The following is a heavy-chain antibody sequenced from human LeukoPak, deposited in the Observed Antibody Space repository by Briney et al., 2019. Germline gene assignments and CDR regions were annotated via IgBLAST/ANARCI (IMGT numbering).Heavy chain of an antibody. D-gene: IGHD2-15*01. CDR1: GGSISSYY. V-gene: IGHV4-59*01. Sequence: SETLSLTCTVSGGSISSYYWSWIRQPPGKGLEWIGYIYYSGSTNYDPSLKSRVTISVDTSKNQFSLKLSSVTVADTAVYYCARVKLLRVFDYWGQGTLVTVSS. CDR2: IYYSGST. J-gene: IGHJ4*02. CDR3: ARVKLLRVFDY.